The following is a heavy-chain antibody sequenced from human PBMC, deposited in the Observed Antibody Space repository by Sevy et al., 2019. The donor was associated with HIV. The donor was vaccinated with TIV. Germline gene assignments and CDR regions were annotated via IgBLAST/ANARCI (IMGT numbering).Heavy chain of an antibody. CDR3: AKAPNGYYGSGREGYYFDY. D-gene: IGHD3-10*01. Sequence: GGSVRLSCAASGFTFSSYAMSWVRQAPGKGLEWVSAISGSGGSTYYADSVKGRFTISRDNSKNTLYLQMNSLRAEDTAVYYCAKAPNGYYGSGREGYYFDYWGQGTLVTVSS. J-gene: IGHJ4*02. CDR2: ISGSGGST. CDR1: GFTFSSYA. V-gene: IGHV3-23*01.